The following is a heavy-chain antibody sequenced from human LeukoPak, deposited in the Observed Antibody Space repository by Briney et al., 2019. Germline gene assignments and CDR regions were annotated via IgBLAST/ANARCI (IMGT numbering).Heavy chain of an antibody. D-gene: IGHD3-16*02. Sequence: SETLSLTCTVSGGSISSYYWSCIRQPAGKGLEWIGRIYSSGSTTYNPSLKSRPTMSVDTSKNQFSLKLSSVTAADTAVYYCARGEGLRLGELSYPYFDYWGQGTLVTVSS. V-gene: IGHV4-4*07. CDR2: IYSSGST. CDR1: GGSISSYY. CDR3: ARGEGLRLGELSYPYFDY. J-gene: IGHJ4*02.